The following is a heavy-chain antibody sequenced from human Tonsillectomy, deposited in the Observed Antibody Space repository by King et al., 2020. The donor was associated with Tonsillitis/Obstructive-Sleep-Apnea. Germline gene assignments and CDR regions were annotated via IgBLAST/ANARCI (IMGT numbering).Heavy chain of an antibody. D-gene: IGHD2-2*01. CDR1: GYSFSSYW. CDR2: INPSDSYS. V-gene: IGHV5-10-1*03. Sequence: VQLVESGAEVKKPGESLRLSCKGSGYSFSSYWISWVRQMPGKGLEWMGRINPSDSYSNYSPSFKGHVTMSADKSIGTAFLQWSSLKASDTAMYYCARLSCSSTSFYYYCDMDVWGPGTTVTVSS. CDR3: ARLSCSSTSFYYYCDMDV. J-gene: IGHJ6*02.